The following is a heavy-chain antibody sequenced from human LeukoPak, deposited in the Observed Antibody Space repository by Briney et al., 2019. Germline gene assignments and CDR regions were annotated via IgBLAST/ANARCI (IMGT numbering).Heavy chain of an antibody. CDR3: ARSPHPPIGYCSGGSCYRNWFDS. CDR1: GYTFSSYA. D-gene: IGHD2-15*01. CDR2: IIPIFGTA. Sequence: SVKVSCKASGYTFSSYAISWVRQAPGQGLEWMGGIIPIFGTANYAQKFQGRVTITADESTSTAYMELSSLRSEDTAVYYCARSPHPPIGYCSGGSCYRNWFDSWGQGTLVTVSS. J-gene: IGHJ5*01. V-gene: IGHV1-69*13.